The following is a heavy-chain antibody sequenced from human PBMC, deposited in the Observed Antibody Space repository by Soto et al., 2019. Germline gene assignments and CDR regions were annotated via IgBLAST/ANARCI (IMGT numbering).Heavy chain of an antibody. D-gene: IGHD3-22*01. Sequence: GSLRLSCAASGFTFSSYAMSWVRQAPGKGLEWVSAISGSGGSTYYADSVKGRFTISRDNSKNTLYLQMNSLRAEDTAVYYCANDYYYDSSGTSRAFDYWGQGTLVTVSS. CDR2: ISGSGGST. V-gene: IGHV3-23*01. J-gene: IGHJ4*02. CDR1: GFTFSSYA. CDR3: ANDYYYDSSGTSRAFDY.